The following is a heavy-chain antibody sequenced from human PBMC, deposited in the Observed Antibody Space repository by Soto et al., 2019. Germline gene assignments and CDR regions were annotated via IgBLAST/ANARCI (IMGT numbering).Heavy chain of an antibody. Sequence: EVQLVESGGGLVQPGGSLRLSCAASGFSFSDHFMDWVRQAPGKGLQWVGRIQTKRQNYITQYATSLAGRFSISRHDSANSPYLQVISLKPEATAINFCTCIRGTVGSWGPGNLVTVSS. J-gene: IGHJ4*02. D-gene: IGHD2-21*01. CDR3: TCIRGTVGS. CDR1: GFSFSDHF. V-gene: IGHV3-72*01. CDR2: IQTKRQNYIT.